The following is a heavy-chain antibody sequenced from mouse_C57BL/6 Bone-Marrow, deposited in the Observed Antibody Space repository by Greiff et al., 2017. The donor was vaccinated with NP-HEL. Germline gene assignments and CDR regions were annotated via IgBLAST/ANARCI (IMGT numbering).Heavy chain of an antibody. V-gene: IGHV5-15*04. Sequence: EVKLVESGGGLVQPGGSLKLSCAASGFTFSDYGMAWVRQAPRKGPEWVAFISNLAYSIYYAATVTGRFTISREHAKNTLYLEMSSLRSEVTALYYCAMCNYPHAMDYWGQGTSVTVSS. J-gene: IGHJ4*01. CDR1: GFTFSDYG. CDR3: AMCNYPHAMDY. D-gene: IGHD2-1*01. CDR2: ISNLAYSI.